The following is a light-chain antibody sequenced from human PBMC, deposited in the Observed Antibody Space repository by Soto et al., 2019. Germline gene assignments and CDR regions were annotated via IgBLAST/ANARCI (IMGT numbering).Light chain of an antibody. CDR2: DVS. J-gene: IGKJ1*01. V-gene: IGKV1-5*01. CDR1: QSIGDS. Sequence: DIQMTQSPSTLSASVGDRVTITCRASQSIGDSLAWYQQKPGKAPYLLISDVSSLERGVPSRFSGSGSGTEFTLTISSMQPDEFATVDGQQYNGYSRTFGQGTKVDIK. CDR3: QQYNGYSRT.